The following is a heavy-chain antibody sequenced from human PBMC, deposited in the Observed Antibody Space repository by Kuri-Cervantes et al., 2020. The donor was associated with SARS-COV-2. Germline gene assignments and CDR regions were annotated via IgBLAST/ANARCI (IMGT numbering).Heavy chain of an antibody. Sequence: GESLKISCAASGFTFSSYAMHWVRQAPGKGLEYVSAISSNGGSTYYANSVKGRFTISRDNSKNTLYLQMGSLRAEDMAVYYCARIDYSISIDYWGQGTLVTVSS. CDR1: GFTFSSYA. D-gene: IGHD4-11*01. J-gene: IGHJ4*02. CDR2: ISSNGGST. CDR3: ARIDYSISIDY. V-gene: IGHV3-64*01.